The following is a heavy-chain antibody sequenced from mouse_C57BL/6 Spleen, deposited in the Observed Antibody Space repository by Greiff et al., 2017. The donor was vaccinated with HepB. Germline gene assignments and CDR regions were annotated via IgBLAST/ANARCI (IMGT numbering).Heavy chain of an antibody. CDR2: IYPGDGDT. J-gene: IGHJ1*03. D-gene: IGHD1-1*01. CDR1: GYAFSSYW. CDR3: ASFYGSSYYWYFDV. V-gene: IGHV1-80*01. Sequence: QVQLQQSGAELVKPGASVKISCKASGYAFSSYWMNWVKQRPGKGLEWIGQIYPGDGDTNYNGKFKGKATLTADKSYRTAYMQLSSLTSEDSAVYFCASFYGSSYYWYFDVWGTGTTVTVSS.